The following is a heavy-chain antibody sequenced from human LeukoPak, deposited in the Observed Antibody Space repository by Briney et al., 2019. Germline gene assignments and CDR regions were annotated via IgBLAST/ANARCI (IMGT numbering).Heavy chain of an antibody. V-gene: IGHV1-2*06. CDR1: RYTFTGYY. J-gene: IGHJ3*02. CDR3: ARVGDGLNDAFDI. D-gene: IGHD5-24*01. Sequence: GASVKVSCKASRYTFTGYYMHWVRQAPGQGLEWMGRINPNNGGTNYAQNFQGRVTMTRDTSITTVYMELSRLTYDDTAVYYCARVGDGLNDAFDIWGQRTMVTVSS. CDR2: INPNNGGT.